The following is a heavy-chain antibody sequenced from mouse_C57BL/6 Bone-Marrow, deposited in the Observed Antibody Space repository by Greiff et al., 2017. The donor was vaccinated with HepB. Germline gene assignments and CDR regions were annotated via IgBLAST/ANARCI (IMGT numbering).Heavy chain of an antibody. CDR1: GFTFSSYA. Sequence: EVKLEESGGGLVKPGGSLKLSCAASGFTFSSYAMSWVRQTPEKRLEWVATISDGGSYTYYPDNVKGRFTISRDNAKNNLYLQMSHLKSEDTAMYYCAINWFYAMDYWGQGTSVTVSS. CDR3: AINWFYAMDY. CDR2: ISDGGSYT. J-gene: IGHJ4*01. V-gene: IGHV5-4*03. D-gene: IGHD4-1*01.